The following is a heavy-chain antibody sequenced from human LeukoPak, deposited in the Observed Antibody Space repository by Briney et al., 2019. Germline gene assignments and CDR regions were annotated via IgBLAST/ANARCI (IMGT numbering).Heavy chain of an antibody. CDR3: ARHPGLYYYYGMDV. Sequence: SETLSLTCTVSGDSFNSYYWTWIRQPAGKGLEWIGRIYAGGATNYNPSLKSRVTMSLDTSRNQFSLKLSSVTAADTAVYYCARHPGLYYYYGMDVWGQGTTVTVSS. J-gene: IGHJ6*02. CDR2: IYAGGAT. CDR1: GDSFNSYY. D-gene: IGHD3/OR15-3a*01. V-gene: IGHV4-4*07.